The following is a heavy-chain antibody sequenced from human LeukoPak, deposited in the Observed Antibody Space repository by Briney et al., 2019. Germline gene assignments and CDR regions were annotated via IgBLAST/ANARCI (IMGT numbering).Heavy chain of an antibody. V-gene: IGHV3-23*01. J-gene: IGHJ4*02. D-gene: IGHD3-10*01. CDR1: GFTFSSYA. CDR3: AKSFISWFGEPPDY. Sequence: GGSLRLSCAASGFTFSSYAMSWVRQAPGKGLEWVSAISGSGGSTYSADSVKGRFTISRDNSKNTLYLQMNSLRAEDTAVYYCAKSFISWFGEPPDYWGQGTLVTVSS. CDR2: ISGSGGST.